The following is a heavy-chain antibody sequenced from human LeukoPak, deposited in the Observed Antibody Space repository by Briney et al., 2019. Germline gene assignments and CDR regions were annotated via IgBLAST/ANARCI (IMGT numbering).Heavy chain of an antibody. Sequence: PSQTLSLTCTVSGGSISSGGYYWSWIRQPPGKGLEWIGYIYHSGSTYYNPSLKSRVTISVDRSKNQFSLKLSSVTAADTAVYYCARDVDYDFWSGYFRANWFDPWGQGTLVTVSS. CDR3: ARDVDYDFWSGYFRANWFDP. V-gene: IGHV4-30-2*01. CDR2: IYHSGST. CDR1: GGSISSGGYY. J-gene: IGHJ5*02. D-gene: IGHD3-3*01.